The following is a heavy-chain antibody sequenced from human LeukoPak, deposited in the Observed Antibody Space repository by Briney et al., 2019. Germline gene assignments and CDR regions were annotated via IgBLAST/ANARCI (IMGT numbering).Heavy chain of an antibody. CDR2: IYTTGSI. J-gene: IGHJ4*02. CDR3: ARGLSLDY. V-gene: IGHV4-4*07. Sequence: PSETLSLTCTVSGDSINNFYLSWIRQPAGQGLQWIGRIYTTGSITYNPSLKSRVTMSVDRSKNQFSLKLSSVTAADTAVYYCARGLSLDYWGQGTLVTVSS. CDR1: GDSINNFY.